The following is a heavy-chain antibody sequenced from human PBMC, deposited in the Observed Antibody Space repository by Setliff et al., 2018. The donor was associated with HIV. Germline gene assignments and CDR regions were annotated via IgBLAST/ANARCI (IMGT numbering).Heavy chain of an antibody. CDR1: GGTLSTYG. J-gene: IGHJ5*02. V-gene: IGHV1-69*13. CDR3: ARDASAPPLNWFDP. Sequence: PSVKVSCKASGGTLSTYGISWVRQAPGQGLEWMGGIIPIFDTTNYAQKFRGRVTITADESTGTVYMELTSLRSEDTAVYYCARDASAPPLNWFDPWGQGTLVTVSS. CDR2: IIPIFDTT.